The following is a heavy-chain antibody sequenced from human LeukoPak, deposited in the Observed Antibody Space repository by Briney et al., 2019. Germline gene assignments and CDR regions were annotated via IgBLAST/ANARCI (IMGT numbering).Heavy chain of an antibody. CDR1: GGSISSYY. Sequence: SETLSLTCTVSGGSISSYYWSWIRQPPGKGLEWIGYIYYSGSTNYNPSLKSRVTISVDTSKNQFSLKLGSVTAADTAVYYCARSPRLYYYDSSGYPFDYWGQGTLVTVSS. J-gene: IGHJ4*02. CDR2: IYYSGST. D-gene: IGHD3-22*01. V-gene: IGHV4-59*01. CDR3: ARSPRLYYYDSSGYPFDY.